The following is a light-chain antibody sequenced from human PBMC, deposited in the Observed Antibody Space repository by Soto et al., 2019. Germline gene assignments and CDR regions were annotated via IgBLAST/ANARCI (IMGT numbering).Light chain of an antibody. V-gene: IGKV3-15*01. CDR2: DTS. J-gene: IGKJ5*01. CDR1: QGIGDT. CDR3: QQYNKWPIT. Sequence: EIVMPPSPATLSVSPGQGGLLSFGARQGIGDTLAWYQQTPGQSPRLLIYDTSTRATGFPARFSGGGSGTEFTLTISSLQSEDSAFYYCQQYNKWPITVGQGARLEIK.